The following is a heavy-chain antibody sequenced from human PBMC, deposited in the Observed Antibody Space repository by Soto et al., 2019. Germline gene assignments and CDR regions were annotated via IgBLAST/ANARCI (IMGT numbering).Heavy chain of an antibody. D-gene: IGHD6-13*01. Sequence: SATPSLTCVVFGGSFSGSYWSWIRHPPGKGLEWIGEVDHSGSTNYNPSLKSRVTISVDTSKSQYSLKLSSVAAADTAVYYCARGSSWYKGAYGMDVWGQGTTVTVSS. CDR3: ARGSSWYKGAYGMDV. CDR1: GGSFSGSY. J-gene: IGHJ6*02. CDR2: VDHSGST. V-gene: IGHV4-34*01.